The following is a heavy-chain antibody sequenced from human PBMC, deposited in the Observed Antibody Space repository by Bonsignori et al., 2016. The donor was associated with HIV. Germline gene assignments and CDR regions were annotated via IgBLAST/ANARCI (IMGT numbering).Heavy chain of an antibody. Sequence: WIRQPPGKALEWLALIYWDDDKRYSPSLNSRLTITKDTSKNQVVLTMTNMDPVDTATYYCAHRRMGIMLGDDYFDYWGQGTLVTVSS. V-gene: IGHV2-5*02. J-gene: IGHJ4*02. D-gene: IGHD2-21*02. CDR2: IYWDDDK. CDR3: AHRRMGIMLGDDYFDY.